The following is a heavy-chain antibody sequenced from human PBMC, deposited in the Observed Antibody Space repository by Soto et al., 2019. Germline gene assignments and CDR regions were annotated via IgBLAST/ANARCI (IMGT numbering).Heavy chain of an antibody. D-gene: IGHD1-20*01. J-gene: IGHJ4*02. V-gene: IGHV1-69*01. CDR3: ARAPILTGETIYENHFDY. CDR1: GGTFSNSV. Sequence: QVQLVQSGAEVKKPGSSVKVSCKGSGGTFSNSVISWVRQAPGQGLEWMGGILPIFDTTNYAQKFQGRVTVILDESPSTGYMELASLRSEDTAVYYCARAPILTGETIYENHFDYRGQRTLVTVSS. CDR2: ILPIFDTT.